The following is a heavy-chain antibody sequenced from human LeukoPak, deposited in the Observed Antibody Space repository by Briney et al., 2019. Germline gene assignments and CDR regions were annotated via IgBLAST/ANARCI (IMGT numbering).Heavy chain of an antibody. CDR3: ARSQTYYDFWSGYVFDY. J-gene: IGHJ4*02. D-gene: IGHD3-3*01. Sequence: PSQTLSLTCAVSGGSISSGGYSWSWIRQPPGKGLEWIGYIYHSGSTYYNPSLKSRVTISVDRSKNQFSLKLSSVTAADTAVYYCARSQTYYDFWSGYVFDYWGQGTLVTVSS. CDR2: IYHSGST. CDR1: GGSISSGGYS. V-gene: IGHV4-30-2*01.